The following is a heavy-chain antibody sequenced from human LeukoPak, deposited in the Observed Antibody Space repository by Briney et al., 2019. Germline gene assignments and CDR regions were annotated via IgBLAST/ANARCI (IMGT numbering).Heavy chain of an antibody. CDR1: GFSFSNYG. V-gene: IGHV3-30*02. D-gene: IGHD2-2*02. J-gene: IGHJ4*02. CDR2: IRYDGTNK. CDR3: ANSIVVVPAAIGAY. Sequence: GGSLRLSCAASGFSFSNYGMHWVRQAPGKGLEWVALIRYDGTNKYYADSVKGRFTISRDNSKNTLYLQMNSLRAEDTAVYYCANSIVVVPAAIGAYWGQGTLVTVSS.